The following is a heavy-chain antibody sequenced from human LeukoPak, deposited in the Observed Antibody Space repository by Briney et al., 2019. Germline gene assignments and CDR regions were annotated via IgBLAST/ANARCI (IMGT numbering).Heavy chain of an antibody. CDR2: ISGSGGST. CDR1: GFTFSSYA. D-gene: IGHD3-22*01. Sequence: PGGSLRLSCAASGFTFSSYAMSWVRQAPGKGLEWVSAISGSGGSTYYADSVKGRFTISRDNSKNTLYLQMNSLRAEDTAVYYCAKDPSFSYYTPFDYWGQEPWSPSPQ. V-gene: IGHV3-23*01. CDR3: AKDPSFSYYTPFDY. J-gene: IGHJ4*01.